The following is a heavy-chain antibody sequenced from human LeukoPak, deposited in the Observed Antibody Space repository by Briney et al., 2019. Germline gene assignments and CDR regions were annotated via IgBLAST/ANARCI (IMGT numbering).Heavy chain of an antibody. CDR1: GYTFTSYG. D-gene: IGHD3-9*01. V-gene: IGHV1-18*04. CDR3: ARGGPPLTLFHTGGTPNDY. J-gene: IGHJ4*02. CDR2: ISAYNGNT. Sequence: ASVKVSCKASGYTFTSYGISWVRQAPGQGLEWMGWISAYNGNTNYAQKLQGRVTMTTDTSTSTAYMELRSLRSDDTAVYYCARGGPPLTLFHTGGTPNDYWGQGTLVTVSS.